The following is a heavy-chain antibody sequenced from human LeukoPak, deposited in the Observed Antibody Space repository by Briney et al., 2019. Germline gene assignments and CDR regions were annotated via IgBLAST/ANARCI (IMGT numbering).Heavy chain of an antibody. V-gene: IGHV1-8*01. J-gene: IGHJ5*02. D-gene: IGHD6-19*01. CDR1: GYTFTSYD. CDR2: MNPNSGNT. CDR3: ARAPFSSGWYGAWFDP. Sequence: ASVKVSCMASGYTFTSYDINWVRQATAQGLEGMGWMNPNSGNTGYAQKFQGRVTMTRNTSISTAYMELSSLRSEDTAVYYCARAPFSSGWYGAWFDPWGQGTLVTVSS.